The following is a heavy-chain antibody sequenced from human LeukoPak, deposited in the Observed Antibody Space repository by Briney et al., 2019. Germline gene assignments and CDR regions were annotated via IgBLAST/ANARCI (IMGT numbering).Heavy chain of an antibody. D-gene: IGHD3-10*01. CDR3: ARDSGTTGEVKFDP. CDR2: IYDSGST. CDR1: GGSISRYY. Sequence: TSETLSLTCTVSGGSISRYYWSWIRQPAGKGLQWIGRIYDSGSTTYNPSLKSRLTMSVDTSKNQFSLKLSSMTAADTAIYYCARDSGTTGEVKFDPWGQGTLVTVSS. J-gene: IGHJ5*02. V-gene: IGHV4-4*07.